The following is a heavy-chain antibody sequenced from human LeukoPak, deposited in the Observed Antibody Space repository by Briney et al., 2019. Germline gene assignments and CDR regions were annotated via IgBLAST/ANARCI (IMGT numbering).Heavy chain of an antibody. CDR2: MNHKSGNK. J-gene: IGHJ4*02. Sequence: ASVTVSFQASRCTFPRHDIHWVRQAPGQGRDWMGWMNHKSGNKGYAQKLQGRATMPRNTSISTAYMELTSLRSRETPVYYCGTIYPGAATGGNYWGQGTLVTVYS. CDR1: RCTFPRHD. D-gene: IGHD6-13*01. CDR3: GTIYPGAATGGNY. V-gene: IGHV1-8*01.